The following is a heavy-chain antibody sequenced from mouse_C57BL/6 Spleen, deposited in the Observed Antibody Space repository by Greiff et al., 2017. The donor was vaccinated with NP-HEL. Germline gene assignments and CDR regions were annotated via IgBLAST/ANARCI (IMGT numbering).Heavy chain of an antibody. CDR3: ARGRPLYYGSSLDY. CDR1: GYTFTSYW. Sequence: QVHVKQPGAELVRPGSSVKLSCKASGYTFTSYWMHWVKQRPIQGLEWIGNIDPSDSETHYNQKFKDKATLTVDKSSSTAYMQLSSLTSEDSAVYYCARGRPLYYGSSLDYWGQGTTLTVSS. D-gene: IGHD1-1*01. J-gene: IGHJ2*01. CDR2: IDPSDSET. V-gene: IGHV1-52*01.